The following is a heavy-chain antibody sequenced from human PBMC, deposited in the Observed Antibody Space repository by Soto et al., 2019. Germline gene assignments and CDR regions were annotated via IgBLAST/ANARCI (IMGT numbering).Heavy chain of an antibody. CDR3: ARASGGGKVDY. Sequence: PSETLSLTCTVSGGSISSGGYYWSWIRQHPGKGLEWIGYIYYSGSTYYNPSLKSRVTISVDTSKNQFSLKLSSVTAADTAVYYCARASGGGKVDYWGQGTLVTVSS. D-gene: IGHD2-15*01. J-gene: IGHJ4*02. CDR2: IYYSGST. V-gene: IGHV4-31*03. CDR1: GGSISSGGYY.